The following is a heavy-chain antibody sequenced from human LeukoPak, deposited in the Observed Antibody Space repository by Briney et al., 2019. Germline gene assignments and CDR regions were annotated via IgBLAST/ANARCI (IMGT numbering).Heavy chain of an antibody. D-gene: IGHD5-24*01. Sequence: ASAKVSCKASGYTFTNYYMHWVPQAPGPGLEWMGIINPSSGSTGYAPKFQGRVTMTRDTSTSTVYMDLSSLKSEDTAVYDCVRSRDGYNYFDYWGQGTLVTVSS. J-gene: IGHJ4*02. V-gene: IGHV1-46*01. CDR3: VRSRDGYNYFDY. CDR1: GYTFTNYY. CDR2: INPSSGST.